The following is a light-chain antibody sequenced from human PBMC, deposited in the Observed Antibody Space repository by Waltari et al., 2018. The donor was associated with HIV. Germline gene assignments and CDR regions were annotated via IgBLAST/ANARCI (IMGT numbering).Light chain of an antibody. V-gene: IGLV1-51*01. Sequence: QSVLTQPPSVSAAPGQNVAISCSGSSSNIGSHYISWYQPFPGTAPKPLIYDNNKRPSGIPDRFSGSKSGTSATLAITGLQTGDEADYYCGTWDTSLSTWVFGGGTNVPVL. CDR1: SSNIGSHY. CDR2: DNN. CDR3: GTWDTSLSTWV. J-gene: IGLJ3*02.